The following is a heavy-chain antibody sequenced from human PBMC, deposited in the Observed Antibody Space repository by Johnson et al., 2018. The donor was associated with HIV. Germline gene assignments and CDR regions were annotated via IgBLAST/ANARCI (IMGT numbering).Heavy chain of an antibody. CDR3: ARDRGGVAAAKGDHDAFDI. D-gene: IGHD6-13*01. CDR2: IKQDGSEK. J-gene: IGHJ3*02. V-gene: IGHV3-7*01. Sequence: VQLVESGGGLVQPGGSLRLSCAASGFTFSNYWMTWVRQAPGKGLEWVANIKQDGSEKYYVDSVTGRFTISRDNAKNSLYLQMNSLRAEDTAVYYWARDRGGVAAAKGDHDAFDIWGQGTMVTVSS. CDR1: GFTFSNYW.